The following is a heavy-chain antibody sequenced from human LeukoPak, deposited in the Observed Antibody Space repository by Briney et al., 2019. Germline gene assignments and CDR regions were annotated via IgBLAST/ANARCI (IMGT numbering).Heavy chain of an antibody. CDR1: GGSISSSSYY. D-gene: IGHD3-10*01. V-gene: IGHV4-61*05. J-gene: IGHJ3*02. Sequence: SETLSLTCTVSGGSISSSSYYWGWIRQPPGKGLEWIGHISKTGSTYYNPSLKSRLTMSVDTSKNQFSLKLSSVTAADTAVYYCARVSYPGDNYYGSQRRGAFDIWGQGTMVTVSS. CDR2: ISKTGST. CDR3: ARVSYPGDNYYGSQRRGAFDI.